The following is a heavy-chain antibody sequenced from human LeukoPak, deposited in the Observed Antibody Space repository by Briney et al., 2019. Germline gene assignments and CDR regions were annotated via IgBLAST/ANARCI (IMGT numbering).Heavy chain of an antibody. CDR3: ARHQWVPAFDI. V-gene: IGHV4-59*08. CDR1: GESISGFY. Sequence: SETLSLTCTVTGESISGFYWNWIRQPPGKGLEWIGYIYYSGNTNYNPSLKSRVTISIDTSKNQFSLKLSSVTAADTAIYYCARHQWVPAFDIWGQGTMVTVSS. J-gene: IGHJ3*02. D-gene: IGHD1-26*01. CDR2: IYYSGNT.